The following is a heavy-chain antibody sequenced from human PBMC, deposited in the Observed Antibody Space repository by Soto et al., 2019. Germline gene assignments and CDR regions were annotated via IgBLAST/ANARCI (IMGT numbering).Heavy chain of an antibody. CDR1: GYTFTSYA. CDR3: ARGFTDIVVVPAWFAP. J-gene: IGHJ5*02. Sequence: ASVKVSCKASGYTFTSYAMHWVRQAPGQRLEWMGWINAGNGNTKYSQKFQGRVTITRDTSASTAYMELSSLRSEDTAVYYCARGFTDIVVVPAWFAPWGQGTLVTVSS. D-gene: IGHD2-2*01. V-gene: IGHV1-3*01. CDR2: INAGNGNT.